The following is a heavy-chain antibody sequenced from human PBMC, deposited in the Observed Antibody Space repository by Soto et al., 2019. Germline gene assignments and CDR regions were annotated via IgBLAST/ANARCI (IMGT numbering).Heavy chain of an antibody. J-gene: IGHJ6*02. V-gene: IGHV4-39*07. Sequence: SETLSLTCIVSGGSINSSSYFWGWVRQPPGKGLEWIGSIYHSGSTNYNPSLKSRVTISVDTSKNQFSLKLSSVTAADTAVYYCARGRRGFWSGYYGRNYYGMDVWGQGTTVTVSS. CDR2: IYHSGST. D-gene: IGHD3-3*01. CDR3: ARGRRGFWSGYYGRNYYGMDV. CDR1: GGSINSSSYF.